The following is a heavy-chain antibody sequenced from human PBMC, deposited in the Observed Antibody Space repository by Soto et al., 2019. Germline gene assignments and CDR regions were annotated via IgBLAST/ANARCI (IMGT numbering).Heavy chain of an antibody. J-gene: IGHJ5*02. CDR1: GGSFSGYY. CDR3: ARNRRIQLWLSWFDP. V-gene: IGHV4-34*01. CDR2: INHSGST. D-gene: IGHD5-18*01. Sequence: SETLSLTCAVYGGSFSGYYWSWIRQPPGKGLEWIGEINHSGSTNYNPSLKSRVTISVDTSKNQFSLKLSSVTAADTAVYYCARNRRIQLWLSWFDPWGQGTLVTVSS.